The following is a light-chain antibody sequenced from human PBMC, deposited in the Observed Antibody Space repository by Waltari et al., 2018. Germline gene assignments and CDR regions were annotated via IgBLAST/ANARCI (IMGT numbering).Light chain of an antibody. CDR2: DVS. CDR1: SSDVGAYNY. V-gene: IGLV2-23*02. J-gene: IGLJ1*01. CDR3: YSFAGYTTFYV. Sequence: QSALTQPASGSGAPGQSIAISCTGTSSDVGAYNYVSWYQQHPGKAPKVIIYDVSKRPSGISSRFSGSKSDNTASLTISGLQAEDEADYFCYSFAGYTTFYVFGSGTKVTVL.